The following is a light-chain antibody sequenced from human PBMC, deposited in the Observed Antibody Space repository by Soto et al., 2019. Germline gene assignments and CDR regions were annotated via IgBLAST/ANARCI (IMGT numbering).Light chain of an antibody. CDR2: WAS. V-gene: IGKV4-1*01. Sequence: DIVMTQSPDSLAVSLGERATINCKSSQSVLYSSNNKNCLAWFHQKPGQTPKLLIYWASTRESGVPDRFSCSGSGIDFTLTISSLQAEDVAVYHCQKYFRTPRTFGQGTKGEI. CDR3: QKYFRTPRT. CDR1: QSVLYSSNNKNC. J-gene: IGKJ1*01.